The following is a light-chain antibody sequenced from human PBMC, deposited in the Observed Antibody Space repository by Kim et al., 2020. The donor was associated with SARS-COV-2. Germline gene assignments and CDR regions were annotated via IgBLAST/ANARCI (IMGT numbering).Light chain of an antibody. Sequence: APGERATLSCRASHTVTANYLAWYQQKPGKAPRLLIDAASSRATGIPDRFSGSGSGADFTLTISRLEPEDFAVYYCQQYVDSPYSFGQGTKLEIK. CDR3: QQYVDSPYS. V-gene: IGKV3-20*01. J-gene: IGKJ2*01. CDR2: AAS. CDR1: HTVTANY.